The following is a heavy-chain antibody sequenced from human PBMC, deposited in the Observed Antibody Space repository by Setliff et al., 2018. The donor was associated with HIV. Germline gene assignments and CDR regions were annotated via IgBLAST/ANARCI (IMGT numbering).Heavy chain of an antibody. CDR3: VREVRAAYKGPLWFGQSDPRPDTFDI. J-gene: IGHJ3*02. V-gene: IGHV1-2*04. Sequence: ASVKVSCKASGYTFTAYYIHWVRHAPGQGLEWMGWINPYSGGTNYAQNFQGWVTMTRDTSITTAYMELSRLTSDDTALYFCVREVRAAYKGPLWFGQSDPRPDTFDIWGQGTMVTVSS. CDR2: INPYSGGT. D-gene: IGHD3-10*01. CDR1: GYTFTAYY.